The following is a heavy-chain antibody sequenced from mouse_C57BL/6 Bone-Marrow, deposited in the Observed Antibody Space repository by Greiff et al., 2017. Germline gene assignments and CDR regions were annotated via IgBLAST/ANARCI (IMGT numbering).Heavy chain of an antibody. CDR3: ARGDYGSFYAMDY. J-gene: IGHJ4*01. CDR1: GYTFTSYG. V-gene: IGHV1-81*01. Sequence: QVQLKQSGAELARPGASVKLSCKASGYTFTSYGISWVKQRTGQGLEWIGEIYPRSGNTYYNEKFKGKATLTADKSSSTAYMELRSLTSEDSAVXCCARGDYGSFYAMDYGGQGTSVTVSS. CDR2: IYPRSGNT. D-gene: IGHD1-1*01.